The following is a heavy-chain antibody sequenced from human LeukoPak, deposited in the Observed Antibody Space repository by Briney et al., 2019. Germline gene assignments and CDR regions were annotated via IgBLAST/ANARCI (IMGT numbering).Heavy chain of an antibody. V-gene: IGHV3-23*01. CDR3: AKDLSGVAEYSSSWYAFDI. CDR1: GFTFSDYA. J-gene: IGHJ3*02. D-gene: IGHD6-13*01. Sequence: GGSLRLSCAASGFTFSDYAMSWVRQAPGKGLEWVSAISGSGGSTYYADSVKGRFTISRDNSKNTLSLQMNSLRAEDTAVYYCAKDLSGVAEYSSSWYAFDIWGQGTLVTVSS. CDR2: ISGSGGST.